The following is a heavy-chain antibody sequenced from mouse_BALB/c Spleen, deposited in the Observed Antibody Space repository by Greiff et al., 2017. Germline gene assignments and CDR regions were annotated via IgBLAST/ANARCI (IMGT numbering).Heavy chain of an antibody. D-gene: IGHD3-2*02. CDR3: ARSGESFFYFDY. J-gene: IGHJ2*01. CDR2: IFPGSGNT. Sequence: QVQLKQSGPELVKPGASVKISCKASGYSFTSYYIHWVKQRPGQGLEWIGWIFPGSGNTKYNEKFKGKATLTADTSSSTAYMQLSSLTSEDSAVYFCARSGESFFYFDYWGQGTTLTVSS. CDR1: GYSFTSYY. V-gene: IGHV1-66*01.